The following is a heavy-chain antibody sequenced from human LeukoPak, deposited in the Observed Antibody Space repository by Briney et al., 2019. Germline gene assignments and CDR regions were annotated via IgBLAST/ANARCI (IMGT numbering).Heavy chain of an antibody. J-gene: IGHJ6*03. CDR3: ARVRGMTGLYYYYYMDV. V-gene: IGHV1-69*13. Sequence: ASVKVSCKASGGTFSSYAISWVRQAPGQGLEWMGGIIPIFGTANYAQKFQGRVTITADESTSTAYMELSSLRSEDTAVYYCARVRGMTGLYYYYYMDVWGKGTTVTISS. CDR2: IIPIFGTA. D-gene: IGHD1-14*01. CDR1: GGTFSSYA.